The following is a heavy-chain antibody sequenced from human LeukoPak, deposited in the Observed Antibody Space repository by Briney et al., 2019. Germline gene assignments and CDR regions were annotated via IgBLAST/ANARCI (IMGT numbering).Heavy chain of an antibody. Sequence: ASVKVSCKASGHTFTGYYMHWVRQAPGQGLEWMGWINANSGDTNYAQKLQGRVTMTTDTSTSTAYMELRSLRSDDTAVYYCSRERAAAGTIDYWGQGTLVTVSS. V-gene: IGHV1-18*04. J-gene: IGHJ4*02. CDR3: SRERAAAGTIDY. D-gene: IGHD6-13*01. CDR2: INANSGDT. CDR1: GHTFTGYY.